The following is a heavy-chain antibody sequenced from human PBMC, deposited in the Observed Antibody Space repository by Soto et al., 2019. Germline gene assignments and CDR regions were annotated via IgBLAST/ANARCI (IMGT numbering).Heavy chain of an antibody. CDR1: GGTFSSYA. CDR3: ATQAEYSNSIPFDY. J-gene: IGHJ4*02. V-gene: IGHV1-69*13. Sequence: SVKVSCKASGGTFSSYAISWVRQAPGQGLEWMGGIIPIFGTANYAQKFQGRVTITADESTSTAYMELSSLRSEDTAVYYCATQAEYSNSIPFDYWGQGALVTVSS. CDR2: IIPIFGTA. D-gene: IGHD6-6*01.